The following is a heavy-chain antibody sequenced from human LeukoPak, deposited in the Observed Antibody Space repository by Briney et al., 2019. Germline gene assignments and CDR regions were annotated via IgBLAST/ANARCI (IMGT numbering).Heavy chain of an antibody. J-gene: IGHJ4*03. Sequence: GGSLRLSCAASGFTFSSYSMNWLRQAPGKGLEWVSSISSSSSYIYYADSLKGRFTISRDNAKNSLYLQMNSLRAEDTAVYYCARDPGYCSGGSCFDYWGQRTLVTVSS. CDR1: GFTFSSYS. D-gene: IGHD2-15*01. CDR2: ISSSSSYI. V-gene: IGHV3-21*01. CDR3: ARDPGYCSGGSCFDY.